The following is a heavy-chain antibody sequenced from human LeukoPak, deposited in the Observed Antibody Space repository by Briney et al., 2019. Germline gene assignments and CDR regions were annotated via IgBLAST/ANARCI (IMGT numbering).Heavy chain of an antibody. CDR3: ARARAAADAFDI. Sequence: SETLSLXCTVSGGSISSSSYYWGWIRQPPEKGPEWIGSIYYSGSTYYNPSLKSRVTISVDTSKNQFSLKLSSVTAADTAVYYCARARAAADAFDIWGQGTMVTVSS. CDR1: GGSISSSSYY. V-gene: IGHV4-39*01. J-gene: IGHJ3*02. D-gene: IGHD6-13*01. CDR2: IYYSGST.